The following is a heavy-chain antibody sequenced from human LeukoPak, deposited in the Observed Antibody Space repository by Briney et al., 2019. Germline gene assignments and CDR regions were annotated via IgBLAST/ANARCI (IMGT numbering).Heavy chain of an antibody. J-gene: IGHJ4*02. D-gene: IGHD3-22*01. V-gene: IGHV3-23*01. Sequence: PGGSLRLSCAASGFTFSSYAMSWVRQAPGKGLEWVSAISGSGGSTYYADSVKGRFTISRDNSKNTLYLQMNSLRAEDTAVYYCAKDHYYDSSGYLDYWGQGTLVTVSS. CDR1: GFTFSSYA. CDR2: ISGSGGST. CDR3: AKDHYYDSSGYLDY.